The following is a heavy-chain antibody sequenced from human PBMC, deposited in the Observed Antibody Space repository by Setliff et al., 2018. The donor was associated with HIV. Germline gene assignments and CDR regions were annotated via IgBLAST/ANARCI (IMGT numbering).Heavy chain of an antibody. V-gene: IGHV4-38-2*01. CDR2: ISHSGST. Sequence: SETLSLTCAVSGYSISSGYYWGWIRQPPGKGLEWIGSISHSGSTYYNPSLKSRVTISVDTSKNQFSLKLSSVTAADTAVYYCARGSSLGSGWSHAFHIWGQGTMVTVSS. CDR3: ARGSSLGSGWSHAFHI. CDR1: GYSISSGYY. J-gene: IGHJ3*02. D-gene: IGHD6-19*01.